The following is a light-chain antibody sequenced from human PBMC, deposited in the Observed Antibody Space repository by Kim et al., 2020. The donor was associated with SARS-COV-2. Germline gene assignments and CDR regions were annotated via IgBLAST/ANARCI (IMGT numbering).Light chain of an antibody. V-gene: IGLV3-19*01. CDR2: GKN. CDR3: TSRDSNKNVF. J-gene: IGLJ2*01. Sequence: KDRITCQGASRRSYYATWYQKKPEQAPILVTYGKNNRPSGIPDRFSGVGSGNTASLTITGTQAGEEADYYCTSRDSNKNVFFGEGTRLTV. CDR1: SRRSYY.